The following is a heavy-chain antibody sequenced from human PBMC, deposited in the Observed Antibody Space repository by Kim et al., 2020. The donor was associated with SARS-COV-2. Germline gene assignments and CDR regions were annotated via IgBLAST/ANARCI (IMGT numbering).Heavy chain of an antibody. Sequence: SETLSLTCTVSGGSISSSSYYWGWIRQPPGKGLEWIGSLYYSGSTYYNPSLKSRVTISVDTSKNQFSLKLSSVTAADTAVYYCARSTNNYYGSGSYAGVLIKGDGMDVWGQGTTVTVSS. J-gene: IGHJ6*02. CDR3: ARSTNNYYGSGSYAGVLIKGDGMDV. CDR2: LYYSGST. V-gene: IGHV4-39*01. CDR1: GGSISSSSYY. D-gene: IGHD3-10*01.